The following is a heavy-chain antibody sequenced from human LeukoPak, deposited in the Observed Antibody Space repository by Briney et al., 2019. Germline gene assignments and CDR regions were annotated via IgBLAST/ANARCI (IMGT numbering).Heavy chain of an antibody. V-gene: IGHV1-18*01. D-gene: IGHD6-19*01. CDR2: ISAYNGNT. CDR3: ARGGIAVEAFDI. Sequence: ASVKVSCKASGYTFTSYGISWVRQAPGQGLEWMGWISAYNGNTNYAQKLQGRVTMTRNTSISTAYMELSSLRSEDTAVYYCARGGIAVEAFDIWGQGTMVTVSS. J-gene: IGHJ3*02. CDR1: GYTFTSYG.